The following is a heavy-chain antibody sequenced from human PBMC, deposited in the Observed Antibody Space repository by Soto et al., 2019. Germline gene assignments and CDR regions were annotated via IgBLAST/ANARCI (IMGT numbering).Heavy chain of an antibody. CDR2: ISYDGSNK. V-gene: IGHV3-30*18. D-gene: IGHD5-18*01. CDR3: AKDLRGSSYRSIYGMDV. Sequence: GGSLRLSCAVSGFTFSSYGIHWVRQAPGKGLEWVAVISYDGSNKYYADSVKGRFTISRDNSKNTLNLQMHSLRAEATAVYYCAKDLRGSSYRSIYGMDVWGQGTTVTVSS. CDR1: GFTFSSYG. J-gene: IGHJ6*02.